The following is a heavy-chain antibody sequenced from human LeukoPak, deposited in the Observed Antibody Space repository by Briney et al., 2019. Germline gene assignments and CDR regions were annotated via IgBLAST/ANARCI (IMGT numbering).Heavy chain of an antibody. CDR1: GDSISSGYY. Sequence: PSETLSLTCDVSGDSISSGYYWGWIRHPPGKGLEWIGSIYHSGSTHYNPSLKSRVTISADTSKNQFSLNLKSVTAADTAVYYCARNSSGWFLDYWGQGTLVTVSS. CDR2: IYHSGST. V-gene: IGHV4-38-2*01. D-gene: IGHD6-19*01. J-gene: IGHJ4*02. CDR3: ARNSSGWFLDY.